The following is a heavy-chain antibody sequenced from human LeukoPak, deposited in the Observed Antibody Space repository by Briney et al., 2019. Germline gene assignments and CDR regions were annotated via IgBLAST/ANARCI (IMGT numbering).Heavy chain of an antibody. CDR3: ARLWLGDSSGYYPFDY. CDR2: IYPGDSDT. CDR1: GYSFTSYW. Sequence: GESLKISCKGSGYSFTSYWIGWVRQMPGKGLEWMGIIYPGDSDTRYSPSFQGQVTISADKSISTAYLQWSSLKASDTAMYYCARLWLGDSSGYYPFDYWGQGTLVTVSS. D-gene: IGHD3-22*01. V-gene: IGHV5-51*01. J-gene: IGHJ4*02.